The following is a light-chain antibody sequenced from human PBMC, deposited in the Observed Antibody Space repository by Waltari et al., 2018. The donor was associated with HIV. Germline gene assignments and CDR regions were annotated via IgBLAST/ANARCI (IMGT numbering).Light chain of an antibody. CDR2: AAS. J-gene: IGKJ1*01. CDR1: QAISNY. Sequence: DIRMTQSPSSLSASVGARVTITCRASQAISNYLAWYQKKPGKVPKLLIYAASTLQTGVPFRFSGTGSGTDFTLTISSLQPEDVATYYCQKYNSAPQTFGQGTKVEIK. CDR3: QKYNSAPQT. V-gene: IGKV1-27*01.